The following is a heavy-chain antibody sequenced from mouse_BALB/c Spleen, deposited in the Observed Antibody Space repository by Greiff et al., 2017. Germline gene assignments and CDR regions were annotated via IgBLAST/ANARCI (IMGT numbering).Heavy chain of an antibody. CDR1: GFTFSSFG. CDR2: ISSGSSTI. J-gene: IGHJ3*01. CDR3: ARSGGYYDLAY. V-gene: IGHV5-17*02. D-gene: IGHD2-3*01. Sequence: EVKLMESGGGLVQPGGSRKLSCAASGFTFSSFGMHWVRQAPEKGLEWVAYISSGSSTIYYADTVKGRFTISRDNPKNTLFLQMTSLRSEDTAMYYCARSGGYYDLAYWGQGTLVTVSA.